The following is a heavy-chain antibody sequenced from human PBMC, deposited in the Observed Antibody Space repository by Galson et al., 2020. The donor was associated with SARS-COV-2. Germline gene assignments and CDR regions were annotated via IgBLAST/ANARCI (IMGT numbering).Heavy chain of an antibody. D-gene: IGHD3-10*01. Sequence: SQTLSLTCTASSGSISSSSYYWGWIRQPPGKGLEWIANIHYGGTIYYNPSLKSRVTISIHTSKNQFSLKLTSVTAADTAIYYCARVNDGSGSYSSPWGQGTLVTVSS. CDR1: SGSISSSSYY. CDR3: ARVNDGSGSYSSP. J-gene: IGHJ5*01. CDR2: IHYGGTI. V-gene: IGHV4-39*07.